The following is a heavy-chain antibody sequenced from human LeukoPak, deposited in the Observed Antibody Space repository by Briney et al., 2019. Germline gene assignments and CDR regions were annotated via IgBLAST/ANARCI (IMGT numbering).Heavy chain of an antibody. CDR2: ISGSGGST. Sequence: PGGSLRLSCAASGFTFSSYAMSWVRQAPGKGLGWVSAISGSGGSTYYADSVKGRFTISRDNSKNTLYLQMNSLRAEDTAVYYCAKTLGDSGYDWLHYFDYWGQGTLVTVSS. D-gene: IGHD5-12*01. J-gene: IGHJ4*02. V-gene: IGHV3-23*01. CDR1: GFTFSSYA. CDR3: AKTLGDSGYDWLHYFDY.